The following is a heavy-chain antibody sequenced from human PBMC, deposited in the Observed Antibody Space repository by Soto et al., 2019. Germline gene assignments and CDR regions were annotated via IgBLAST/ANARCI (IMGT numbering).Heavy chain of an antibody. Sequence: EVQLVESGGGLVQPGGSLRLSCTASGFTFSSYAMHWVRQAPGKGLEYVSAISSDGGSTYYANSVKGRFTISRDNSKNALYLQMGRLRVEVIAVYYCARAAASTGHYYYYGMDVWGQGTTV. CDR3: ARAAASTGHYYYYGMDV. J-gene: IGHJ6*02. CDR1: GFTFSSYA. CDR2: ISSDGGST. D-gene: IGHD6-13*01. V-gene: IGHV3-64*01.